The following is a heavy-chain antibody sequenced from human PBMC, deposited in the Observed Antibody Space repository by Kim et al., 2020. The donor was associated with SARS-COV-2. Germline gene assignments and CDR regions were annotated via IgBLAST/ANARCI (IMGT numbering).Heavy chain of an antibody. D-gene: IGHD1-26*01. CDR1: GFTFSSYA. J-gene: IGHJ4*02. CDR3: ARAQGGSYYSYFDY. V-gene: IGHV3-30*04. Sequence: GGSLRLSCAASGFTFSSYAIHWVRQAPGKGLEWVAVISYDGSNKYYADSVKGRFTISRDNSKNTLYLQMNSLRAEDTAVYYCARAQGGSYYSYFDYWGQGTLVTVSS. CDR2: ISYDGSNK.